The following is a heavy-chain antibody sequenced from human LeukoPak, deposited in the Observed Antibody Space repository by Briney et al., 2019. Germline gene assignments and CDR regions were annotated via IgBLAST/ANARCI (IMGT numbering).Heavy chain of an antibody. J-gene: IGHJ4*02. V-gene: IGHV3-21*01. Sequence: PGGSLRLSCAASGFTFSSYSMNWVRQAPGKGLEWVSSISSSSSYIYYADSVKGRFTISRDNSKNTLYLQMNSLRAEDTAVYYCARGPSGYHNTGGQGTLVTVSS. CDR1: GFTFSSYS. D-gene: IGHD5-12*01. CDR2: ISSSSSYI. CDR3: ARGPSGYHNT.